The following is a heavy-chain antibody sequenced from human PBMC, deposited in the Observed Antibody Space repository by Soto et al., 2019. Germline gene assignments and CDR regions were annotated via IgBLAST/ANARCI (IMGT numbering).Heavy chain of an antibody. D-gene: IGHD4-17*01. Sequence: PGGSLRLSCAASGFTFSSYSMNWVRQAPGKGLEWVSDIGDSGATTYYADSVKGRFTISRDNSKNTLYLQMNSLRAEDTAVYYCAKVDYGDSVDYWGQGTPVTV. CDR2: IGDSGATT. CDR3: AKVDYGDSVDY. V-gene: IGHV3-23*01. CDR1: GFTFSSYS. J-gene: IGHJ4*02.